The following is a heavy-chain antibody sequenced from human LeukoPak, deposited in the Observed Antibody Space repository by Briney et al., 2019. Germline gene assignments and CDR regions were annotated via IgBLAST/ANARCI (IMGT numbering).Heavy chain of an antibody. V-gene: IGHV1-69*05. J-gene: IGHJ4*02. CDR1: GGTFSSYA. D-gene: IGHD6-13*01. Sequence: ASVKVSCKASGGTFSSYAISWVRQAPGQGLEWMGGIIPIFGTANYAQKFQGRVTITTDESTSTAYMELSSLRSEDTAVYYCARMARAAAAYFDYWGQGTLVTVSS. CDR3: ARMARAAAAYFDY. CDR2: IIPIFGTA.